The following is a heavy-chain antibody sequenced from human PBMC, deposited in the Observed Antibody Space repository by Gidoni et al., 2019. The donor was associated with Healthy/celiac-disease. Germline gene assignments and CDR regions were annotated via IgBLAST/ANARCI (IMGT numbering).Heavy chain of an antibody. J-gene: IGHJ6*03. CDR1: GFPLSTSCMC. V-gene: IGHV2-70*01. Sequence: QVTLRESGPALVKPTQTLTLTCTFSGFPLSTSCMCVSWIRQPPGKALEWLALIDWDDDKYYSTSLKTRLTISKDTSKNQVVLTMTNMDPVDTATYYCARARMYSGSFSEYYMDVWGKGTTVTVSS. CDR2: IDWDDDK. CDR3: ARARMYSGSFSEYYMDV. D-gene: IGHD1-26*01.